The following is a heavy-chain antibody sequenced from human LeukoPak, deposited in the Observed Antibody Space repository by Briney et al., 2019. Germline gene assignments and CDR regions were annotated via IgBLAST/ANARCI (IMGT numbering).Heavy chain of an antibody. V-gene: IGHV3-33*08. J-gene: IGHJ4*02. Sequence: PGGSLRLSCAASGFTFSNYGMHWVRQAPGKGLEWVAVIWYDGSYKYYADSVQGRFTISRDNSKNTLSLQMNSLRAEDTAVYYCARERHYGSGSLQVDYWGQGTLVTVSS. CDR3: ARERHYGSGSLQVDY. CDR2: IWYDGSYK. CDR1: GFTFSNYG. D-gene: IGHD3-10*01.